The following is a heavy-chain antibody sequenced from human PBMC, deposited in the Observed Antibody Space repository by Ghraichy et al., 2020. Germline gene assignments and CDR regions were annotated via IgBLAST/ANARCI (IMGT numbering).Heavy chain of an antibody. V-gene: IGHV3-7*02. CDR1: GFTFSYSC. D-gene: IGHD4-17*01. CDR3: SRGVDYGDYRVDY. J-gene: IGHJ4*02. Sequence: GGSLRLSCATSGFTFSYSCMSWLRQSPEKGLEWVANIRRDGNERNYGDSVRGRVTISLDNANSSLFLQMNSLRVEDTAVYYCSRGVDYGDYRVDYWGQGTMVTVSS. CDR2: IRRDGNER.